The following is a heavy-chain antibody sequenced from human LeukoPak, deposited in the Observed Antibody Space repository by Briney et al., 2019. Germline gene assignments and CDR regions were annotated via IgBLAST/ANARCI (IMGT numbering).Heavy chain of an antibody. V-gene: IGHV5-51*01. CDR3: ARRHKRGAYSYGVDY. J-gene: IGHJ4*02. D-gene: IGHD5-18*01. CDR2: IYPGDSDT. CDR1: GSRFTNYW. Sequence: GESLEISFQGSGSRFTNYWIAWVRQLPGKGLEWMGIIYPGDSDTRYSPSFQGQVTISADKSISTAYLQWNSLKASDTAMYYCARRHKRGAYSYGVDYWGQGTLVTVSS.